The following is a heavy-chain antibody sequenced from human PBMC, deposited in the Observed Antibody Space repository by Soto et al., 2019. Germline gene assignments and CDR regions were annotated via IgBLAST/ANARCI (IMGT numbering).Heavy chain of an antibody. J-gene: IGHJ3*02. Sequence: GESLNISSKGSGYSFPSYCIGWVRQMPGKGLEWMGIIYPGDSDTRYSPSFQGQVTISADKSISTAYLQWSSLKASDTVMYYCARLVGQVWLLIDICGQGTMVTVSS. CDR3: ARLVGQVWLLIDI. CDR1: GYSFPSYC. CDR2: IYPGDSDT. V-gene: IGHV5-51*01. D-gene: IGHD5-18*01.